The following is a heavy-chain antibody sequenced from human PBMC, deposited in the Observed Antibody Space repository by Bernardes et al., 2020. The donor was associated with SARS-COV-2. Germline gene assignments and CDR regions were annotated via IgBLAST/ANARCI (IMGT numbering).Heavy chain of an antibody. Sequence: GSLRLSCAASGFTFSSYSMNWVRQAPGKGLEWVSSISSSFTYINYADSVKVRFTISRDNAKNSLYLQMNSLRAEDTAVYYCARDGGGYWGQGTLVTVSS. D-gene: IGHD2-15*01. CDR2: ISSSFTYI. V-gene: IGHV3-21*01. J-gene: IGHJ4*02. CDR1: GFTFSSYS. CDR3: ARDGGGY.